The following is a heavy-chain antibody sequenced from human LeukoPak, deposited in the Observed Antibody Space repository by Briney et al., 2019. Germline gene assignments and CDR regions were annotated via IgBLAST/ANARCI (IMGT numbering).Heavy chain of an antibody. Sequence: AGGSLRLSCAASGFTVSSNYMSWVRQAPGKGLEWVSVIYSGGSTYYADSVKGRVTISRDNSKNTLYLQMNSLRAEDTAVYYCARAYPAIAVVGLDYWGQGTLVTVSS. CDR3: ARAYPAIAVVGLDY. CDR1: GFTVSSNY. V-gene: IGHV3-53*01. CDR2: IYSGGST. D-gene: IGHD6-19*01. J-gene: IGHJ4*02.